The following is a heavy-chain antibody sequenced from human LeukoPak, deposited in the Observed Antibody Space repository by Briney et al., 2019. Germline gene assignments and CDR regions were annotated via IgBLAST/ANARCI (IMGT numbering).Heavy chain of an antibody. CDR2: ISSSSSYI. Sequence: KPGGSLRLSCAASGFTFSSYSMNWVRQAPGEGLEWVSSISSSSSYIYYADSVKGRFTISRDNAKNSLYLQMNSLRAEDTAVYYCARDYPPGLTFNYYYGMDVWGKGTTVTVSS. CDR1: GFTFSSYS. J-gene: IGHJ6*04. CDR3: ARDYPPGLTFNYYYGMDV. D-gene: IGHD3-9*01. V-gene: IGHV3-21*01.